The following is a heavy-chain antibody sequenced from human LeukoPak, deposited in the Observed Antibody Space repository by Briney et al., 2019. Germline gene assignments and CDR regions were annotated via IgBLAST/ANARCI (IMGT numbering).Heavy chain of an antibody. J-gene: IGHJ4*02. CDR3: ARNGIAAAGTFDY. Sequence: PSQTLSLTCTVSGGSISSGGYYWSWIRQPPGKGLEWIGYIYHSGSTYYNPSLKSRVTISVDRSKNQFSLKLSSVTAADTAVYYCARNGIAAAGTFDYWGQGTLVTVSS. V-gene: IGHV4-30-2*01. CDR2: IYHSGST. CDR1: GGSISSGGYY. D-gene: IGHD6-13*01.